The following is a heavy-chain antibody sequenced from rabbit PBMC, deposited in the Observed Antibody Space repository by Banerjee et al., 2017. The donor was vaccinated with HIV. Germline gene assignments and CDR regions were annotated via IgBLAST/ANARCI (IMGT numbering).Heavy chain of an antibody. J-gene: IGHJ4*01. CDR3: ARSDSGGVRYNL. V-gene: IGHV1S40*01. CDR2: ISYDGST. D-gene: IGHD1-1*01. CDR1: GFSFSSSYH. Sequence: QSLEESGGDLVKPGASLTLTCTASGFSFSSSYHMCWVRQAPGKGLEYIGYISYDGSTYYASWAKGRFTISKTSSTTVTLQMTSLTAADTATYFCARSDSGGVRYNLWGQGTLVTVS.